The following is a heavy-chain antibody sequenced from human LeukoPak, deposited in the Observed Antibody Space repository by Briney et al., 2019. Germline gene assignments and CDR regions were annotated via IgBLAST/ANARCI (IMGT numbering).Heavy chain of an antibody. CDR1: GDSISSTSYY. CDR3: AREGGSSSSWPFDP. J-gene: IGHJ5*02. Sequence: SETLSLTCIVSGDSISSTSYYWAWIRQPPGKGLEWIGMIFYSGSAYYTPSLRGRVTLSVDTSRNQFSLKLSSVTAADTAVYYCAREGGSSSSWPFDPWGQGTLVTVSS. CDR2: IFYSGSA. V-gene: IGHV4-39*07. D-gene: IGHD6-13*01.